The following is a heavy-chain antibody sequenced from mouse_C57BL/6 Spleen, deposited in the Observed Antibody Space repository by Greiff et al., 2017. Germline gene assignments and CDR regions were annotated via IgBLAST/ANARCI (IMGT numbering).Heavy chain of an antibody. J-gene: IGHJ2*01. Sequence: EVQLVESGGGLVQPGGSLSLSCAASGFTFTDYYMSWVRQPPGKALEWLGFIRNKANGYTTEYSASVKGRFTISRDNSRSILYLQMNALRAEDSATYCGARYIGYYGSLFDYWGQGTTLTVSS. CDR3: ARYIGYYGSLFDY. V-gene: IGHV7-3*01. CDR1: GFTFTDYY. CDR2: IRNKANGYTT. D-gene: IGHD1-1*01.